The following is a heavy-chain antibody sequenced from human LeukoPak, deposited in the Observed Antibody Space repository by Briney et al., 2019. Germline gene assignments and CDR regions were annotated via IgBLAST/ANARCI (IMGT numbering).Heavy chain of an antibody. CDR3: AKAPSRAGSGWFQIDY. V-gene: IGHV3-30*02. Sequence: PGTSLRLSCATSGLTFTSHGFHWVRQAAGKGLEWVAFIRNDGSDTYHANSVKGRFSISRDNSKNTLYLQMNSLRADDTAVYYCAKAPSRAGSGWFQIDYWGQGTLVTVSS. CDR2: IRNDGSDT. D-gene: IGHD6-19*01. J-gene: IGHJ4*02. CDR1: GLTFTSHG.